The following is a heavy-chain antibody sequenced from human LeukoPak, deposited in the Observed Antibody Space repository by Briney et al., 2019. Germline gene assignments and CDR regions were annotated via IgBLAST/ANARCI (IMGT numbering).Heavy chain of an antibody. J-gene: IGHJ4*02. CDR3: ARGPATRVYYFDY. CDR1: GFTFGKYW. V-gene: IGHV3-7*03. CDR2: IKLDGSEK. Sequence: GGSLRLSCVASGFTFGKYWMSWVRQAPGKGLEWVANIKLDGSEKNYVDSVKGRFTISRDNTKNSLYLQMNSLRVEDTAVFYCARGPATRVYYFDYWGQGTLVTVSS. D-gene: IGHD1-26*01.